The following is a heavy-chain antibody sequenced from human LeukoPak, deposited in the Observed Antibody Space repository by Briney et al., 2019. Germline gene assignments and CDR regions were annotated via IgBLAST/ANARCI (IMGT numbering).Heavy chain of an antibody. CDR3: AKDGRRGYYLN. Sequence: GGSLRLSCTVSGFTVSSNSMSWVRQAPGKGLEWVSFIYSDNTHYSDSVKGRFTISRDNSKNTLYLQMNSLRAEDTAVYYCAKDGRRGYYLNWGQGTLVTVSS. J-gene: IGHJ4*02. D-gene: IGHD3-22*01. V-gene: IGHV3-53*01. CDR1: GFTVSSNS. CDR2: IYSDNT.